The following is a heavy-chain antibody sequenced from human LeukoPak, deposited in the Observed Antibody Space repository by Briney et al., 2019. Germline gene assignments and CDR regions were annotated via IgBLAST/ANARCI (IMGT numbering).Heavy chain of an antibody. CDR3: ARDGGYSGYDADC. J-gene: IGHJ4*02. CDR1: GGSIINSNW. Sequence: PSETLSLTCAVSGGSIINSNWWSWVRQAPGKGLEWVSYISDSSAMYYADSVRGRFTISRENDKNSLFLQMNSLRAEDTAVYYCARDGGYSGYDADCWGQGTLVTVSS. CDR2: ISDSSAM. V-gene: IGHV3-48*01. D-gene: IGHD5-12*01.